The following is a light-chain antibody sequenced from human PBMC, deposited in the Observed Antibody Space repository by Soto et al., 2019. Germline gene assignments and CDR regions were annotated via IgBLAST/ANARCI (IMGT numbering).Light chain of an antibody. CDR1: QSVSSSY. V-gene: IGKV3-20*01. J-gene: IGKJ2*01. Sequence: PGERATLSCRASQSVSSSYLAWYQQKPGQAPRLLIYGASSRATGIPDRFSGSGSGTDFTLTISRLEPEDFAVYYCQQFGNSPYTFGQGTRLEIK. CDR2: GAS. CDR3: QQFGNSPYT.